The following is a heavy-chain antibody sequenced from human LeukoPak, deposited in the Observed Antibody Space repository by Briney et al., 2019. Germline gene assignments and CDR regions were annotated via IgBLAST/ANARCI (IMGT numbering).Heavy chain of an antibody. Sequence: SETLSLTCTVSGGSISSYYWRWIRQPPGKGLEWIGYIYYSGSTNYNPSLKSRVTISVDTSKNQFSLKLSSVTAADTAVYYCASYCSSTSCGAFDIWGQGTMVTVSS. CDR2: IYYSGST. D-gene: IGHD2-2*01. J-gene: IGHJ3*02. CDR1: GGSISSYY. V-gene: IGHV4-59*01. CDR3: ASYCSSTSCGAFDI.